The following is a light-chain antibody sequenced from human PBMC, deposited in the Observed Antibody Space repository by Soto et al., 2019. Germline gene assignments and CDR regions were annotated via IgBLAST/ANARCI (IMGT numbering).Light chain of an antibody. Sequence: DIQMTQSPSSLSASVGDSVTITCRASHTTNNYLNWYQLKPGKAPKLLIYAASTLQTGVPSRFTGSGSGTDFTLTIISLQPEDYATYFCQQSYSMPYAFGPGAKVDIK. CDR3: QQSYSMPYA. CDR2: AAS. CDR1: HTTNNY. V-gene: IGKV1-39*01. J-gene: IGKJ2*01.